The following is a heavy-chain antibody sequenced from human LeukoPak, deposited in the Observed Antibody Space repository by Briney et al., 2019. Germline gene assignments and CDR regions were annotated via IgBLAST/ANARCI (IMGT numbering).Heavy chain of an antibody. CDR2: INSDGSST. Sequence: PGGSLRLSCAASGFTFSSFWMHWVRQAPGKGLVWVSRINSDGSSTSYADSVKGRFTISRDNAKNTLYLQMNSLRAEDTAVYYCASGSGYTAFDIWGQGTMVTVSS. V-gene: IGHV3-74*01. D-gene: IGHD5-12*01. CDR1: GFTFSSFW. J-gene: IGHJ3*02. CDR3: ASGSGYTAFDI.